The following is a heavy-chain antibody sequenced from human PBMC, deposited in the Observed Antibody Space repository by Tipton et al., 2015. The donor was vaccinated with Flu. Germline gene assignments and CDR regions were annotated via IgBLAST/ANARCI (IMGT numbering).Heavy chain of an antibody. D-gene: IGHD3-10*01. CDR3: ARRPRYYYGSGSCYFDY. Sequence: TLSLTCAVYGGSFSGYYWSWIRQPPGKGLEWIGEFNHSGSTNYNPSLKSRVTISVDTSKNQFSLKLSSVTAADTAVYYCARRPRYYYGSGSCYFDYWGQGTLVTVSS. V-gene: IGHV4-34*01. J-gene: IGHJ4*02. CDR2: FNHSGST. CDR1: GGSFSGYY.